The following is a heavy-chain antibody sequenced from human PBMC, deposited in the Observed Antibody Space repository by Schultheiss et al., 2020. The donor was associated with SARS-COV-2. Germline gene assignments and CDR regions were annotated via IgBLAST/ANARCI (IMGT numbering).Heavy chain of an antibody. CDR1: GFTFDDYA. CDR2: ISWNSGSI. Sequence: SLKISCAASGFTFDDYAMHWVRQAPGKGLEWVSGISWNSGSIGYADSVKGRFTISRDNAKNSLYLQMNSLRAEDTALYYCAKDLRYYYDSSGYYSGGLDYWGQGTLVTVSS. J-gene: IGHJ4*02. D-gene: IGHD3-22*01. CDR3: AKDLRYYYDSSGYYSGGLDY. V-gene: IGHV3-9*01.